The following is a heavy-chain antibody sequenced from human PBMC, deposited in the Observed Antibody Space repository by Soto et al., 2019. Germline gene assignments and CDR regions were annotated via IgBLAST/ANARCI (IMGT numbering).Heavy chain of an antibody. CDR2: ISAYNGNT. Sequence: QVQLVQSGAEVKKPGASVKVSCKASGYTFTSYGISWVRQAPGQGLEWMGWISAYNGNTNYAQKLQGRVTMTTDTSTRTAYRELRSLRSDDTAVYYCARDVGIVVVVAATYHYYYGMDVWGQGTTVTVSS. CDR1: GYTFTSYG. V-gene: IGHV1-18*01. CDR3: ARDVGIVVVVAATYHYYYGMDV. J-gene: IGHJ6*02. D-gene: IGHD2-15*01.